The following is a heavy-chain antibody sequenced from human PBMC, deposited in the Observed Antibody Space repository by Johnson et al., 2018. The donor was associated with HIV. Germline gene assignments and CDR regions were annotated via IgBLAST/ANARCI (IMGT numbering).Heavy chain of an antibody. CDR1: GFTFDDYA. D-gene: IGHD6-6*01. Sequence: VQLVASGGGLVQPGRSLRLSCAASGFTFDDYAMHWVRQAPGKGLEWVSGISWNSGSIGYADSVKGRFTISRDNAKNSLYLQMSSLRAEDTALYYCAKDRGLSIAARGGAFDIWGQGTMVTVSS. CDR2: ISWNSGSI. CDR3: AKDRGLSIAARGGAFDI. V-gene: IGHV3-9*01. J-gene: IGHJ3*02.